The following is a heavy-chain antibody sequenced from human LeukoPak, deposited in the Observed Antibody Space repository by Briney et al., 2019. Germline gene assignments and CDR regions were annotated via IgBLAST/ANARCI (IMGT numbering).Heavy chain of an antibody. Sequence: GGSLRLSCVASGLTFSSYWMHWVRQDPRTGLVWVSRINGDGRNINYADSVRGRFTISRDNAKNTLYLQMNTLRVEDTAVYYCTRDLMDYDVSTGLHHYYMDVWGQGTTVTVSS. CDR1: GLTFSSYW. J-gene: IGHJ6*02. D-gene: IGHD3-9*01. CDR2: INGDGRNI. V-gene: IGHV3-74*01. CDR3: TRDLMDYDVSTGLHHYYMDV.